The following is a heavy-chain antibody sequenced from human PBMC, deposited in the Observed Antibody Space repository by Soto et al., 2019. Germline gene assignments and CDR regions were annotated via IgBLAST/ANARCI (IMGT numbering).Heavy chain of an antibody. Sequence: GESLKISCKGSGYSFTSYWISWVRQMPGKGLEWMGRIDPSDSYTNYSPSFQGHITISADKSISTAYLQWSSLKASDTAMYYCASSPRGYCSSTSCRELGNYYGMDVWGQGTTVTVS. D-gene: IGHD2-2*01. CDR3: ASSPRGYCSSTSCRELGNYYGMDV. V-gene: IGHV5-10-1*01. CDR1: GYSFTSYW. J-gene: IGHJ6*02. CDR2: IDPSDSYT.